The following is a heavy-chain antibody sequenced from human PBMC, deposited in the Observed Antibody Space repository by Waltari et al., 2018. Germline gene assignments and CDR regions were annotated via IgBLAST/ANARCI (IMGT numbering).Heavy chain of an antibody. CDR2: TYYRSKWYN. V-gene: IGHV6-1*01. Sequence: QVQLQQSGPGLVKPSQTLSLTCAISGDSVSSHTAPWHGIRQSPSGGLDWLGRTYYRSKWYNDYAVSVKSRITINPDTSKNQFSLQLNSVTPEDTAVYYCARGGYFKFDYWGQGTLVTVSS. CDR3: ARGGYFKFDY. D-gene: IGHD1-26*01. J-gene: IGHJ4*02. CDR1: GDSVSSHTAP.